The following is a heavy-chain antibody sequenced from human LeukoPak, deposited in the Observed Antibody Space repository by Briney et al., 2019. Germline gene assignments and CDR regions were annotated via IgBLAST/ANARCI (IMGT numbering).Heavy chain of an antibody. D-gene: IGHD2/OR15-2a*01. CDR3: ASNRGPFYDPYYMDV. Sequence: ASVKVSCKASGYTFTSYYMHWVRQAPGQGLEWMGIINPSGGSTSYAQKFQGRVTMTRDTSTSTVYMELSSLRSEDTAVYYCASNRGPFYDPYYMDVWGKGTTVTVSS. J-gene: IGHJ6*03. CDR2: INPSGGST. CDR1: GYTFTSYY. V-gene: IGHV1-46*01.